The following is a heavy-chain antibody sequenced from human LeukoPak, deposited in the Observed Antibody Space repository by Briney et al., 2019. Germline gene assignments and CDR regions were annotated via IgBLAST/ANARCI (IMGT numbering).Heavy chain of an antibody. V-gene: IGHV4-34*01. J-gene: IGHJ2*01. CDR1: GGSFSGYY. CDR3: ARHTPKDVIAFYWYFDL. D-gene: IGHD3-22*01. Sequence: SETLSLTCAVYGGSFSGYYWSWIRQPPGKGLEWIGEINHSGSTNYNPSLKSRVTISVDTSKNQVSLKLSSVTAADTAVYYCARHTPKDVIAFYWYFDLWGRGTLLTVSS. CDR2: INHSGST.